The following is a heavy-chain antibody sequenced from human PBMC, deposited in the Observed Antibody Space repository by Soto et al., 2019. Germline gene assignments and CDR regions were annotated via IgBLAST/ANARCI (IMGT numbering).Heavy chain of an antibody. Sequence: ASVKVSCKASGGTFSSYAISWVRQAPGQGLEWMGGIIPIFGTANYAQKFQGRVTITADESTSTAYMELSSLRSEDTAVYYCARSIAAAALYYYDYWGQGTLVTVSS. CDR1: GGTFSSYA. D-gene: IGHD6-13*01. V-gene: IGHV1-69*13. J-gene: IGHJ4*02. CDR2: IIPIFGTA. CDR3: ARSIAAAALYYYDY.